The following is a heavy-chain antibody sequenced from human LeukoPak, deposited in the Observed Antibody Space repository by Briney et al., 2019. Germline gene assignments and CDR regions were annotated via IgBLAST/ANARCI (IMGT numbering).Heavy chain of an antibody. D-gene: IGHD3-9*01. V-gene: IGHV4-34*01. CDR2: INHSGST. CDR1: GGSLSGYY. Sequence: SQSRSLTCVVYGGSLSGYYWSWIRQPPGRGLEWIGEINHSGSTYYNPSLKSRVTLPVDKFKTQFSLKLGSVNAADTAMYYCARWPRYYDIVPGYMYFDYCGQGTLATVSS. J-gene: IGHJ4*02. CDR3: ARWPRYYDIVPGYMYFDY.